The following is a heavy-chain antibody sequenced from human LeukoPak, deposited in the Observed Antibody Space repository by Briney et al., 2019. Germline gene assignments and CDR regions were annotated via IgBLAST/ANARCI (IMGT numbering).Heavy chain of an antibody. CDR1: GFTFSSYG. V-gene: IGHV3-23*01. J-gene: IGHJ4*02. Sequence: GGSLRLSCAASGFTFSSYGMSWVRQAPGKGLEWVSAISGSGGSTYYADSVKGRFTISRDNSKNTLYLQMNRLRVEDAAVYYCARAPVTSCRGAFCYPFDYWGQGTLVTVSS. D-gene: IGHD2-15*01. CDR2: ISGSGGST. CDR3: ARAPVTSCRGAFCYPFDY.